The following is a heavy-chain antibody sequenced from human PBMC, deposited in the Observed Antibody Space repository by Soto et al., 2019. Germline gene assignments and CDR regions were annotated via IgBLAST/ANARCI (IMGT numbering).Heavy chain of an antibody. J-gene: IGHJ4*02. V-gene: IGHV3-48*03. CDR2: ISSSGRAI. CDR3: VARRWLQSFFDY. CDR1: GISFESYE. Sequence: PGGSLRLSCAGSGISFESYEMNWVRQAPGKGLEWISYISSSGRAIYYAESVKGRFTISRDTVKNSLFLHMDSLRVEDTAVYYCVARRWLQSFFDYWGQGTQVTVSS. D-gene: IGHD3-3*02.